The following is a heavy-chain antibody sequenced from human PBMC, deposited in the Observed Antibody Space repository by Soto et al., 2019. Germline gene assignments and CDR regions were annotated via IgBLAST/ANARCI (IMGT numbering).Heavy chain of an antibody. V-gene: IGHV3-53*01. CDR3: ARNKAAARYYYGMDV. CDR2: IYSGGST. J-gene: IGHJ6*02. CDR1: GFTVSSNY. D-gene: IGHD6-13*01. Sequence: GALRLSCAASGFTVSSNYMSWVRQAPGKGLEWVSVIYSGGSTYYADSVKGRFTISRDNSKNTLYLQMNSLRAEDTAVYYCARNKAAARYYYGMDVWGQGTTVTVSS.